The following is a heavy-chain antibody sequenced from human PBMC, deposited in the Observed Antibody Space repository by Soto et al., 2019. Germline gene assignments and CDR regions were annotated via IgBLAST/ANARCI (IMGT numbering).Heavy chain of an antibody. CDR2: IIPIFGTA. V-gene: IGHV1-69*06. D-gene: IGHD2-2*01. J-gene: IGHJ6*02. CDR3: ARGVVPAAIRYYYYYGMDV. Sequence: GSSVKVSCKASGGTFSSYAISWVRQAPGQGLEWMGGIIPIFGTANYAQKFQGRVTITADKSTSTAYMELSSLRSEDTAVYYCARGVVPAAIRYYYYYGMDVWGQGTTVTVSS. CDR1: GGTFSSYA.